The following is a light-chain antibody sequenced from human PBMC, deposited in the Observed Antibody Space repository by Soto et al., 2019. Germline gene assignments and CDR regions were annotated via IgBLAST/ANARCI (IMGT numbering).Light chain of an antibody. CDR3: QQYDSSPKT. CDR2: GAS. J-gene: IGKJ1*01. CDR1: QSVSSSY. V-gene: IGKV3-20*01. Sequence: EIVFTQAPGTLSFSRGERATLSCRASQSVSSSYLAWYQQKPGQAPRLLIYGASSRATGIPDRFSGSGSGTDFTLTISRLEPEDFAVYYCQQYDSSPKTLGQGTKVDIK.